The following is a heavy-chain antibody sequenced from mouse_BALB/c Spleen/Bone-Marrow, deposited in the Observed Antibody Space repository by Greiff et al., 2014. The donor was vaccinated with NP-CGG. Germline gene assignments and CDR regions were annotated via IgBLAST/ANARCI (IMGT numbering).Heavy chain of an antibody. Sequence: QVQLQQSGAELARPGASVKMSCKASGYTFTDYTMHWVKQRPGQGLEWIGYINPSSGATNYHQKFKDKATLTADKSSSTAYMQLSRLSSEASAVYYCARAWTWLFAYWGQGTLVTVSA. CDR3: ARAWTWLFAY. CDR2: INPSSGAT. V-gene: IGHV1-4*01. CDR1: GYTFTDYT. J-gene: IGHJ3*01.